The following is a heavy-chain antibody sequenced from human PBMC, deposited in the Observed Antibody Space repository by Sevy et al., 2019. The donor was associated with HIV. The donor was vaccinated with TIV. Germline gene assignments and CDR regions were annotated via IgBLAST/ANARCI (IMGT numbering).Heavy chain of an antibody. CDR3: ARGDYYGSLYYFDY. CDR2: ISSGSSYM. J-gene: IGHJ4*02. Sequence: GGSLRLSCAASGFTFSNYFINWVRQAPGKGLEWVSSISSGSSYMFYADSVKGRLPISRDNAKNSLYLHMNSLRAEDTAVYYCARGDYYGSLYYFDYWSPGTLVTVSS. V-gene: IGHV3-21*01. D-gene: IGHD3-10*01. CDR1: GFTFSNYF.